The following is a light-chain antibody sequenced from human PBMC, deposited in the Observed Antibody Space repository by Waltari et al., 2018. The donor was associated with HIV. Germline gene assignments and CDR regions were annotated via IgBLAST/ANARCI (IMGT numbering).Light chain of an antibody. J-gene: IGLJ3*02. V-gene: IGLV2-14*03. Sequence: QSALTQPASVSGSPGQSITISCTGTSSDVGGYNYVAWYQQHPGKAPKLMIYDVSNRPSGVSNLVSGSKSGNTASLTISGLQAEDEADYYCSSYRSSSTWVFGGGTKLTVL. CDR1: SSDVGGYNY. CDR3: SSYRSSSTWV. CDR2: DVS.